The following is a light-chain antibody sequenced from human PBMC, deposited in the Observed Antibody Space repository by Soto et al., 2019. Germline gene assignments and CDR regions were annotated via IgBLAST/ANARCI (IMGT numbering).Light chain of an antibody. J-gene: IGKJ1*01. CDR1: QSISSW. CDR3: QQYNSLWT. V-gene: IGKV1-5*03. CDR2: KAS. Sequence: DIQMTQSPSTLSASVGDRVTITCRASQSISSWLAWYQQKPGKAPKLLIYKASSLESGVPSRFSGSGSATEFTLTISSLQPDDFATYYCQQYNSLWTFGQGTKGEIK.